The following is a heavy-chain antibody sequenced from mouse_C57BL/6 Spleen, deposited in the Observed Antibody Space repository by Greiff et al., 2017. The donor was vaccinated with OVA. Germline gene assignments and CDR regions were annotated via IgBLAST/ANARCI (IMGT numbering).Heavy chain of an antibody. CDR1: GFSLTSYG. CDR3: ARNEGYYGYFDV. CDR2: IWSGGST. V-gene: IGHV2-2*01. D-gene: IGHD2-3*01. J-gene: IGHJ1*03. Sequence: VMLVESGPGLVQPSQSLSITCTVSGFSLTSYGVHWVRQSPGKGLEWLGVIWSGGSTDYNAAFISRLSISKDNSKSQVFFKMNSLQADDTAIYDCARNEGYYGYFDVWGTGTTVTVSS.